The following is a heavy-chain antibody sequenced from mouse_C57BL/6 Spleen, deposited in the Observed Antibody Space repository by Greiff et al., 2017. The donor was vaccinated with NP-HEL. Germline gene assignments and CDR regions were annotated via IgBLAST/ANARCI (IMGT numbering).Heavy chain of an antibody. Sequence: VQLQQSGAELVMPGASVKLSCKASGYTFTSYWMHWVKQRPGQGLEWIGEIDPSDSYTNYNQKFKGKSTLTVDKSSSTAYMQLSSLTSEDSAVYYCARGGSGYGYWGQGTTRTVSS. V-gene: IGHV1-69*01. D-gene: IGHD3-2*02. CDR2: IDPSDSYT. J-gene: IGHJ2*01. CDR1: GYTFTSYW. CDR3: ARGGSGYGY.